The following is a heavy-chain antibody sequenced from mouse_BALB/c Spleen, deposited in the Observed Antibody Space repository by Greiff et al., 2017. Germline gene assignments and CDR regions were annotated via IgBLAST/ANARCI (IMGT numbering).Heavy chain of an antibody. CDR1: GFTFSSYT. CDR3: ARHDYYGNYDAY. D-gene: IGHD2-1*01. J-gene: IGHJ3*01. CDR2: ISNGGGST. Sequence: EVKLMESGGGLVQPGGSLKLSCAASGFTFSSYTMSWVRQTPEKRLEWVAYISNGGGSTYYPDTVKGRFTISRDNAKNTLYLQMSSLKSEDTAMYYCARHDYYGNYDAYWGQGTLVTVSA. V-gene: IGHV5-12-2*01.